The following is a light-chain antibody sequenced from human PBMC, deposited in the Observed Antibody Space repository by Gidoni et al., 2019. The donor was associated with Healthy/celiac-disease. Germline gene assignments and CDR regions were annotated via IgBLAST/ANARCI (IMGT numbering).Light chain of an antibody. J-gene: IGKJ1*01. CDR3: QQYNSYSQ. CDR2: KAS. V-gene: IGKV1-5*03. Sequence: DIQMTQSPSTLSASVGDRVTITCRASHSISSWLAWYQQKPGKDPKLLIYKASSLESGVPSRFSGSGSGKEFTLTIISLQPDDFATYYCQQYNSYSQVGQGTQVEIK. CDR1: HSISSW.